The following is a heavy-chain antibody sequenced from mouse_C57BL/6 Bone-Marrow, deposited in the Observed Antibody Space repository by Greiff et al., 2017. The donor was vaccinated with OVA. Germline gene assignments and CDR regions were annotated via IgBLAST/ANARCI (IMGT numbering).Heavy chain of an antibody. CDR1: GYTFTSYW. Sequence: QVQLQQPGAELVKPGASVKMSCKAFGYTFTSYWITWVKQRPGQGLEWIGDIYPGSGSTNYNEKFKSKATLTVDTSSSTAYMQLSSLTSEDSAVYYCARHYYGSSYFDYWGQGTTLTVSS. J-gene: IGHJ2*01. CDR2: IYPGSGST. V-gene: IGHV1-55*01. CDR3: ARHYYGSSYFDY. D-gene: IGHD1-1*01.